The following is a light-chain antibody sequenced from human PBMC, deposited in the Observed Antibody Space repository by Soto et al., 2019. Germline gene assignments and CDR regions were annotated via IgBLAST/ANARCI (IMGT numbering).Light chain of an antibody. CDR3: EQGYSYPFT. Sequence: ILLTQSPSSLSASVGDRVTFTCRASQGIGTDLAWYQQNPGIAPKLMIYGASTLQGGVPSRFSGSGSGAYFTLTISIQQPEDFATYYCEQGYSYPFTFGPGTKLQIK. CDR2: GAS. J-gene: IGKJ2*01. CDR1: QGIGTD. V-gene: IGKV1-9*01.